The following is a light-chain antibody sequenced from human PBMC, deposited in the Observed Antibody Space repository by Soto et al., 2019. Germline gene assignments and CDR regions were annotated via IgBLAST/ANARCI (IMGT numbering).Light chain of an antibody. Sequence: QSALTQPACVSFSPGQSITISCTGTSSDVGGYNYVSWYQQHPGKAPKLMIYEVSNRPSGVSNRFSGSKSGNTASLTISGLQAEDEADYYCSSYTSSSTYVFGTGTKVTVL. CDR2: EVS. CDR3: SSYTSSSTYV. J-gene: IGLJ1*01. V-gene: IGLV2-14*01. CDR1: SSDVGGYNY.